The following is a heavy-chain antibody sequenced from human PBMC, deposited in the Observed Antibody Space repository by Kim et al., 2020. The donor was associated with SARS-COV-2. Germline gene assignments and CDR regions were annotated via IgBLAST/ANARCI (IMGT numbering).Heavy chain of an antibody. V-gene: IGHV4-59*13. J-gene: IGHJ3*02. CDR2: IYYSGST. CDR3: ARVGKRGYSGYDRRSAFDI. CDR1: GGSISSYY. Sequence: SETLSLTCTVSGGSISSYYWSWIRQPPGKGLEWIGYIYYSGSTNYNPSLKSRVTISVDTSKNQFSLKLSSVTAADTAVYYCARVGKRGYSGYDRRSAFDIWGQGTMVTVSS. D-gene: IGHD5-12*01.